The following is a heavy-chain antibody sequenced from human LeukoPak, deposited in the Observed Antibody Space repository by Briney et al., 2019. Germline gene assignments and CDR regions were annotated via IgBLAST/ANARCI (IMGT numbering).Heavy chain of an antibody. D-gene: IGHD6-13*01. CDR1: GFTVSSNY. CDR2: IYSGGAT. CDR3: ARATGSSWAARYFDL. Sequence: PGGSLRLSCAASGFTVSSNYMSWVRQAPGKGLEWVSVIYSGGATYYADSVRGRFIISRDNSKNTLYLQMNSLRAEDTAVYYCARATGSSWAARYFDLWGGGTLVTVSS. J-gene: IGHJ2*01. V-gene: IGHV3-53*01.